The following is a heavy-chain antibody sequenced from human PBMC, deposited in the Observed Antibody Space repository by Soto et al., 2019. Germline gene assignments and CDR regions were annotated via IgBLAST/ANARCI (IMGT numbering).Heavy chain of an antibody. J-gene: IGHJ6*02. V-gene: IGHV3-72*01. Sequence: EVQLVESGGGLVQPGGSLRLSCAASGFTFSDHYMDWVRQAPGKGLEWVGRIRNKANSYTTEYAASVKGRFSISRDDSKNSLSLQMDRLQTEDTAVYYCTSGSSRFQDPFYYYALDVWGQGTTVTVSS. CDR1: GFTFSDHY. D-gene: IGHD6-13*01. CDR3: TSGSSRFQDPFYYYALDV. CDR2: IRNKANSYTT.